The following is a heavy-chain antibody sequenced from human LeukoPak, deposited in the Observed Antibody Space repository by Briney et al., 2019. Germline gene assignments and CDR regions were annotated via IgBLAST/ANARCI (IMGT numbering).Heavy chain of an antibody. CDR2: ISYDGSNK. J-gene: IGHJ6*03. D-gene: IGHD3-10*01. CDR3: AKVYNYYYYYMDV. V-gene: IGHV3-30*18. Sequence: GGSLRLSCAASGFTFSSYWMNWVRQAPGKGLEWVAVISYDGSNKYYADSVKGRFTISRDNSKNTLYLQMNSLRAEDTAVYYCAKVYNYYYYYMDVWGKGTTVTVSS. CDR1: GFTFSSYW.